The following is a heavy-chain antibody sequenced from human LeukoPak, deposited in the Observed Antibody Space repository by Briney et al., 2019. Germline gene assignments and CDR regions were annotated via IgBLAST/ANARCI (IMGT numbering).Heavy chain of an antibody. CDR1: GGSFSGYY. CDR2: INHSGST. J-gene: IGHJ5*02. CDR3: ARGLRYFDWLLSWFDP. Sequence: SETLSLTCAVYGGSFSGYYWSWIRQPPGKGLEWIGEINHSGSTNYSPSLKSRVTISVDTPKNQFSLKLSSVTAADTAVYYCARGLRYFDWLLSWFDPWGQGTLVTVSS. V-gene: IGHV4-34*01. D-gene: IGHD3-9*01.